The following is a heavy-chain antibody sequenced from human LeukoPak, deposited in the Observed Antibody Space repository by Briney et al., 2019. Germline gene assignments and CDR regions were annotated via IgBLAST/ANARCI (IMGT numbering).Heavy chain of an antibody. CDR2: ISAYNGNT. D-gene: IGHD3-22*01. Sequence: ASVKVSCKASGYTFTGYYMHWVRQAPGQGLEWMGWISAYNGNTNYAQKLQGRVTMTTDTSTSTAYMELRSLRSDDTAVYYCARRGYDSSGYSHVDYWGQGTLVTVSS. CDR1: GYTFTGYY. J-gene: IGHJ4*02. CDR3: ARRGYDSSGYSHVDY. V-gene: IGHV1-18*04.